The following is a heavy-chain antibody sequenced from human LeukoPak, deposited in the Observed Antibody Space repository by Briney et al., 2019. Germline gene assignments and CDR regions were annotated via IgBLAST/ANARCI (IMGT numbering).Heavy chain of an antibody. CDR1: GGSFSGYY. J-gene: IGHJ4*02. CDR3: AIPRNYYDSSGYALDY. Sequence: PSETLSLTCAVYGGSFSGYYWSWVRQPPGKGLECIWEINHSGSTNYNPSLKSRVTISVDTSKNQFSLKLSSVTAADTAVYYCAIPRNYYDSSGYALDYWGQGTLVTVSS. D-gene: IGHD3-22*01. V-gene: IGHV4-34*01. CDR2: INHSGST.